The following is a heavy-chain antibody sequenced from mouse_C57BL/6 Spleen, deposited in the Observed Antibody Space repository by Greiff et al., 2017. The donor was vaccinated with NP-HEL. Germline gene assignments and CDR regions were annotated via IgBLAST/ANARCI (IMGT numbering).Heavy chain of an antibody. CDR2: INPSSGYT. J-gene: IGHJ4*01. Sequence: VQLQQSGAELARPGASVKMSCKASGYTFTSYTMHWVKQRPGQGLEWIGYINPSSGYTKYNQKFKDKATLTADKSSSTAYMQLSSLTSEDSAVYYCARSLYYAMDDWGQGTSVTVSS. V-gene: IGHV1-4*01. CDR3: ARSLYYAMDD. CDR1: GYTFTSYT.